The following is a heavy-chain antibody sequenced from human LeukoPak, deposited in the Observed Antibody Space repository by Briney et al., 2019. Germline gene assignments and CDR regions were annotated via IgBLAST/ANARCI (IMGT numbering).Heavy chain of an antibody. CDR2: IKEEGNEE. CDR3: ARMFDC. J-gene: IGHJ4*02. Sequence: GGSLRLSCAASGFKFSKYWMAWVRQAPGRGLEWVAKIKEEGNEESYVDSVEGRFIISRDNAKNSLYLQMNSLRVEDTAVCYCARMFDCWGQGTLVTVSS. V-gene: IGHV3-7*01. CDR1: GFKFSKYW.